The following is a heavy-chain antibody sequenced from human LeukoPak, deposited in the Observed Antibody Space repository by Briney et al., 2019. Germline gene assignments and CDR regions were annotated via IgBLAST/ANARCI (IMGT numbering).Heavy chain of an antibody. CDR2: IYTSGST. D-gene: IGHD1-26*01. CDR3: ARTSGSYQIVFDY. V-gene: IGHV4-61*02. J-gene: IGHJ4*02. Sequence: SETLSLTCTVSGGSISSGSYYWSWIRQPAGKGLEWIGRIYTSGSTNYNPSLKSRVTISVDTSKNQFSLKLSSVTAADTAVYYCARTSGSYQIVFDYWGQGTLVTVSS. CDR1: GGSISSGSYY.